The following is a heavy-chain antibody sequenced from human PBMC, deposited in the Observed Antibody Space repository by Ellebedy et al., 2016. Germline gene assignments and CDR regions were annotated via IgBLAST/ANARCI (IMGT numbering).Heavy chain of an antibody. V-gene: IGHV3-23*01. J-gene: IGHJ4*02. Sequence: GESLKISXTASGLNFNTFFMSWVRQAPGKGLEWVSTISAGSDTTRLADSVKGPFTISRDNSKNTLYLQMNNLRVDDTALYYCRQGHYFDQWGQGALVTVSS. CDR2: ISAGSDTT. CDR3: RQGHYFDQ. CDR1: GLNFNTFF.